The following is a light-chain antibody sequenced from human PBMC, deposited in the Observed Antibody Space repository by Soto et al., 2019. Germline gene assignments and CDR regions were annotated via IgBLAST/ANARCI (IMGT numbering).Light chain of an antibody. J-gene: IGKJ4*01. V-gene: IGKV1-16*02. CDR3: QQYHSYPVT. CDR1: QGINNF. CDR2: GAS. Sequence: DIQMTQSPSSLSASVGDTVTITCRASQGINNFLAWFQQKPGKAPKSLIYGASCLQSGVPSKFSGSGSDTGFTLTISSLQPEDSATYFCQQYHSYPVTFGGGTKVEIK.